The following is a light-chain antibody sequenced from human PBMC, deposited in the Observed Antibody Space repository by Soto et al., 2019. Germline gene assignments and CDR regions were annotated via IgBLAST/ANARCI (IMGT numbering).Light chain of an antibody. J-gene: IGKJ3*01. Sequence: DIQMTQSPSSLYVSVGDRVTITCRASQIINTWLAWYQQKPGKAPKLLIYRASNLVNGVPSRFSGSGSGTEFTLTISSLQPDDFSIYYCQQYETYSGTFGPGTKVDL. CDR1: QIINTW. CDR3: QQYETYSGT. CDR2: RAS. V-gene: IGKV1-5*03.